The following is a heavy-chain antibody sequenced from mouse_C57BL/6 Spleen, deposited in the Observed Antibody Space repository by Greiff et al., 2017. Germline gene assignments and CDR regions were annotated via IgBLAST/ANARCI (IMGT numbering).Heavy chain of an antibody. CDR1: GYTFTSYW. Sequence: QVQLQQPGAELVKPGASVKLSCKASGYTFTSYWMHWVKQRPGQGLEWIGMIHPNSGSTNYNEKFKSKATLTVDKSSSTAYMQLSSLTSEDSAVYYFARNPIDGYYLYWYFDVWGTGTTVTVSS. CDR2: IHPNSGST. CDR3: ARNPIDGYYLYWYFDV. V-gene: IGHV1-64*01. J-gene: IGHJ1*03. D-gene: IGHD2-3*01.